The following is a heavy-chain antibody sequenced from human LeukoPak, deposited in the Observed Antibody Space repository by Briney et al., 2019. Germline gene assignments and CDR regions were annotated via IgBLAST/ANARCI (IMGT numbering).Heavy chain of an antibody. V-gene: IGHV1-45*02. CDR1: GYTFTYRY. Sequence: ASVKVSCKASGYTFTYRYLHWVRQAPGQALEWMGWITPFNGKTNYAQKFQDRVTITRDRSMSTAYMELSSLRSEDTAMYYCTTDNWNDDRDNAFDIWGQGTMVTVSS. J-gene: IGHJ3*02. CDR2: ITPFNGKT. CDR3: TTDNWNDDRDNAFDI. D-gene: IGHD1-20*01.